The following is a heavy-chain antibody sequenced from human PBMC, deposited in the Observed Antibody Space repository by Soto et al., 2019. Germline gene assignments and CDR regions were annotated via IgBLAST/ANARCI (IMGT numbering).Heavy chain of an antibody. V-gene: IGHV3-30-3*01. Sequence: PGGSLRLSCAASGFTFSGYAMHWVRQAPGKGLEWVALISYDGSNKYYADSVKGRFTISRDSPKNTMYLQMNSLRAEDTAVFYCATGSGGYSYYGVDVWGQGTTVTVSS. D-gene: IGHD3-16*01. CDR1: GFTFSGYA. CDR2: ISYDGSNK. CDR3: ATGSGGYSYYGVDV. J-gene: IGHJ6*02.